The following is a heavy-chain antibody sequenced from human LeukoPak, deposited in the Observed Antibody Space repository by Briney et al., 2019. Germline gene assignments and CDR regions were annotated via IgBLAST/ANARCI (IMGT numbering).Heavy chain of an antibody. CDR1: GFTFSGYE. CDR2: ISSSSSYI. J-gene: IGHJ4*02. CDR3: TSGRSLAYFDY. D-gene: IGHD3/OR15-3a*01. Sequence: GGSLRLSCVASGFTFSGYEMNWVRQAPGKGLEWVSSISSSSSYIYYADSVKGRFTISRDNAKNSLYLQMNSLRVEDTAVYYCTSGRSLAYFDYWGQGTLVTVSS. V-gene: IGHV3-21*01.